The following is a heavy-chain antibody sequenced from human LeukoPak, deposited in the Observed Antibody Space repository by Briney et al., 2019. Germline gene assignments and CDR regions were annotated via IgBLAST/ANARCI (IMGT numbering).Heavy chain of an antibody. CDR2: IKQDGIEK. Sequence: AGSLRLSCAASGFTFSNYWMDWVRQVPGKGPEWVANIKQDGIEKYFLGSVKGRFAISRDNAKNLLYLQMTSLRVEDTAVYYCAREGMVRGVPDAFDLWGQGTMVTVSS. CDR1: GFTFSNYW. J-gene: IGHJ3*01. V-gene: IGHV3-7*01. CDR3: AREGMVRGVPDAFDL. D-gene: IGHD3-10*01.